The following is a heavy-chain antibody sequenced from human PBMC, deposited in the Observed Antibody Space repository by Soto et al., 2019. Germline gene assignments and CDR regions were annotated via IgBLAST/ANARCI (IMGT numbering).Heavy chain of an antibody. D-gene: IGHD2-15*01. CDR2: IYFSGST. CDR1: GGSISSNRYY. V-gene: IGHV4-39*01. J-gene: IGHJ6*02. Sequence: XTLSLTCTVSGGSISSNRYYWVWIRQPRGKGLGWIGSIYFSGSTYYNPSLKIRVTISVYTSRNQFSLRLTSLTAADTDVYYCARRHSTYFYGMDVWGQGTTVTVSS. CDR3: ARRHSTYFYGMDV.